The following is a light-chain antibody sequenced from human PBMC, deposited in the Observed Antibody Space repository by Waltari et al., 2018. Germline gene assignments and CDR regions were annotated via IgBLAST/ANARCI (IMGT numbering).Light chain of an antibody. V-gene: IGLV2-14*03. CDR3: SSYTSTTTLV. Sequence: QSALSQPASVSGSPGQSITISCTGTSSDVGAYKYVSWYQHHPGRAPKLILFDVSELPSGISNRFSGSKSGNTASLTISGLQTEDEVDYYCSSYTSTTTLVFGGGTKVTVL. CDR1: SSDVGAYKY. J-gene: IGLJ2*01. CDR2: DVS.